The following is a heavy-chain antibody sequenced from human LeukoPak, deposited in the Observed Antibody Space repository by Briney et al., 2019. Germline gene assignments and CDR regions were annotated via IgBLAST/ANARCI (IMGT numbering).Heavy chain of an antibody. CDR1: GYTFTNNV. J-gene: IGHJ6*03. CDR2: ISTFKGKT. D-gene: IGHD4-17*01. V-gene: IGHV1-18*01. CDR3: AREGGDYVAGGFYYMDV. Sequence: ASVTVSCKASGYTFTNNVISWVRQAPGLGLEWMGWISTFKGKTNYAQRLQGRVTMTTDTSTSTVYMELRSLTSDDTAVYYCAREGGDYVAGGFYYMDVWGKGTTVIVSS.